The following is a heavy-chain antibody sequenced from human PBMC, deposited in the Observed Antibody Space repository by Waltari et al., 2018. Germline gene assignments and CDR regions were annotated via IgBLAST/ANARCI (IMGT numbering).Heavy chain of an antibody. J-gene: IGHJ4*02. V-gene: IGHV1-69*02. CDR3: ARGQWLVRRYFDY. D-gene: IGHD6-19*01. CDR1: GGTFSSYT. Sequence: QVQLVQSGAEVKKPGSSVKVSCKASGGTFSSYTISWVRQAPGQGLEWMGRIIPMLGIANSAQKSQGRVTITAEKSTSTADMELSSLRSEDTAVYYCARGQWLVRRYFDYWGQGTLVTVSS. CDR2: IIPMLGIA.